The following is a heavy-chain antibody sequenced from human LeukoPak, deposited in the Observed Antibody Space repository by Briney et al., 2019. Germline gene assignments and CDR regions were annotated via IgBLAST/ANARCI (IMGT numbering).Heavy chain of an antibody. Sequence: PGGSLRLSCAASGFTFDDYAMHWVRQAPGKGLEWVSGISWNSGSIGYADSVKGRFTISRDNAKNSLYLQMNSLRAEDTAVYYCAKDEKPGINAFDIWGQGTMVTVSS. J-gene: IGHJ3*02. CDR3: AKDEKPGINAFDI. CDR2: ISWNSGSI. D-gene: IGHD3-10*01. V-gene: IGHV3-9*01. CDR1: GFTFDDYA.